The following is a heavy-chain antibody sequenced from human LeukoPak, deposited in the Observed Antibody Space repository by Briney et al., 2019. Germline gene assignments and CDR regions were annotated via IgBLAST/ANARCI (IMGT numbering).Heavy chain of an antibody. J-gene: IGHJ4*02. CDR1: GFTFDDYA. V-gene: IGHV3-9*01. CDR2: ISWNSGSI. CDR3: AKDMTAGSGSYYWSPDY. D-gene: IGHD3-10*01. Sequence: PGGSLRLSCAASGFTFDDYAMHWVRQAPGKGLEWVSGISWNSGSIGYADSVKGRFTISRDNAKNSLYLQMNSLRAEDTALYYCAKDMTAGSGSYYWSPDYWGQGTLVNVSS.